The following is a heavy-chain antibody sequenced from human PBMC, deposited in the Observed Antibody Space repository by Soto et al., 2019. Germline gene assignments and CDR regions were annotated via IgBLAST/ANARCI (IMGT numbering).Heavy chain of an antibody. D-gene: IGHD5-18*01. CDR1: GGTFSSYA. J-gene: IGHJ4*02. V-gene: IGHV1-69*01. Sequence: QVQLVQSGAEVKKPGSSVKVSCKASGGTFSSYAISWVRQAPGQGLEWMGGIIPIFGTANYAQKFQGRVTITADESTSTAYMELSSLRSQDTVVYYCARSYMGYSYGQNLLDYWGQGTLVTVSS. CDR2: IIPIFGTA. CDR3: ARSYMGYSYGQNLLDY.